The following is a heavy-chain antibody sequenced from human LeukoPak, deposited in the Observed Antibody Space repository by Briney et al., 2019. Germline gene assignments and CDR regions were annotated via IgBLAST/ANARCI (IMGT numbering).Heavy chain of an antibody. J-gene: IGHJ4*02. V-gene: IGHV3-11*05. CDR1: GFTFSDYY. Sequence: GGSLRLSCAASGFTFSDYYMSWIRQAPGKGLELVSYISSISTYTNYADSVKGRFTISRDNAKNSLYLQMNSLRAEDTAVYYCARGDYGDYRVVPPIFDYWGQGTLVTVSS. D-gene: IGHD4-17*01. CDR3: ARGDYGDYRVVPPIFDY. CDR2: ISSISTYT.